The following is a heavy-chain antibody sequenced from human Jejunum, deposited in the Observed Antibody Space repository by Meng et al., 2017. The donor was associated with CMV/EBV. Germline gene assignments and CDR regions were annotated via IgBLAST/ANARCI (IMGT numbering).Heavy chain of an antibody. V-gene: IGHV1-18*01. Sequence: QVHLLRSGGEVKKPGASGRVSCEASGYTFASYGISWLRQAPGQGLEWMGWFVNNVDTYSAQKFQGRVTMTTDTHTSTAFMELRSLRSDDTAVYYCARGTPGRSYSDYWGQGTLVTVSS. CDR1: GYTFASYG. CDR3: ARGTPGRSYSDY. CDR2: FVNNVDT. J-gene: IGHJ4*02. D-gene: IGHD3-10*01.